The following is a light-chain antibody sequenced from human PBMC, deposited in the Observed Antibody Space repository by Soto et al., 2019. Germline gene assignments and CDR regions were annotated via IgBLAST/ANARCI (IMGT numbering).Light chain of an antibody. CDR2: EAS. CDR1: QSISSW. J-gene: IGKJ1*01. V-gene: IGKV1-5*03. CDR3: QQYNSYWT. Sequence: DIQMTQSPSTLSASFGDRFTSTCRASQSISSWLAWYQQRPGKAPKLLIHEASTLESGVPSRFSGSGSGTEFTLTISSLQPDDFATYYCQQYNSYWTFGHGTKVDI.